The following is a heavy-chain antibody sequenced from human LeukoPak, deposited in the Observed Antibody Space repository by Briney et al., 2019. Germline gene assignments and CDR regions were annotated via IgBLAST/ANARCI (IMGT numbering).Heavy chain of an antibody. CDR3: AKDPGVLMVPVAHMAYFDY. Sequence: GGSLRLSCAASGFTVSSNYMSWVRQAPGKGLEWVSAISGSGGSTYYADSVKGRFTISRDNSKNTLYLQMNSLRAEDTAVYYCAKDPGVLMVPVAHMAYFDYWGQGTLVTVSS. V-gene: IGHV3-23*01. J-gene: IGHJ4*02. D-gene: IGHD2-8*01. CDR1: GFTVSSNY. CDR2: ISGSGGST.